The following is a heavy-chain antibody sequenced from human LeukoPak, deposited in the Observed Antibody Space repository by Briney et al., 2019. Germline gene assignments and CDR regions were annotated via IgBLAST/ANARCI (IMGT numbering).Heavy chain of an antibody. CDR2: ISAYNGNT. J-gene: IGHJ4*02. V-gene: IGHV1-18*01. CDR3: ARAGGNYDVLTGKNQFVY. Sequence: ASVRVSCKASGYTFTSSGISWVRQAPGQGLEWMGWISAYNGNTNYAQKLQGRVTMTTDTSTSTAYMELRSLRSDDTAVYSCARAGGNYDVLTGKNQFVYWGQGTLVTVSS. CDR1: GYTFTSSG. D-gene: IGHD3-9*01.